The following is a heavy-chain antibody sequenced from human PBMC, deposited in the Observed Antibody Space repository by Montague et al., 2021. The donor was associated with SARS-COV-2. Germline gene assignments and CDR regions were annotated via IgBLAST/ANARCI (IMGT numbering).Heavy chain of an antibody. D-gene: IGHD3-10*01. CDR2: ISHDENGR. CDR3: ARAPYYYTSKFDL. CDR1: GFTFDSFV. Sequence: SLRLSCAASGFTFDSFVIHWVRQAPGKGLEWVASISHDENGRNYADSVKGRFSISRDNSNNSASLQMNSLRGDDTAVFHCARAPYYYTSKFDLWGQGTLVTVSS. V-gene: IGHV3-30*04. J-gene: IGHJ4*02.